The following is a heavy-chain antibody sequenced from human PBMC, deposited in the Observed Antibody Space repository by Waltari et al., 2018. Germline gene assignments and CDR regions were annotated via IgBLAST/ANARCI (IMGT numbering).Heavy chain of an antibody. V-gene: IGHV3-33*01. CDR3: ARELGKYQLLYGSYGMDV. CDR1: GFTFSSYG. CDR2: IWYDGSNK. D-gene: IGHD2-2*02. J-gene: IGHJ6*02. Sequence: QVQLVESGGGVVQPGRSLRLSCAASGFTFSSYGMPWVRQAPGKGLEWVAVIWYDGSNKYYADSVKGRFTISRDNSKNTLYLQMNSLRAEDTAVYYCARELGKYQLLYGSYGMDVWGQGTTVTVSS.